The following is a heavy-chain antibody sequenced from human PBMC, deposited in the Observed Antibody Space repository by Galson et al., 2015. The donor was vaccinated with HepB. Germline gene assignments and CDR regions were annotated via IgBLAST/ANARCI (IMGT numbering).Heavy chain of an antibody. V-gene: IGHV3-13*01. D-gene: IGHD3-10*01. J-gene: IGHJ3*02. Sequence: SLRLSCAASGFTFSSYDMHWVRQATGKGLEWVSTIGTAGDTYYQGSVKGRFTISRENAKNSLYLQMNSLRAGDTAVYYCARAKGCYGSGPDGAFDIWGQGTMVTVSS. CDR2: IGTAGDT. CDR1: GFTFSSYD. CDR3: ARAKGCYGSGPDGAFDI.